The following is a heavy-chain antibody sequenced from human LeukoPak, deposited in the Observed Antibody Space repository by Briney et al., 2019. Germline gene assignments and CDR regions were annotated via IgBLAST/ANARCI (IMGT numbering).Heavy chain of an antibody. Sequence: GGSLRLSCAASGFTFSSYAMSWVRQAPGKGLEWVSAISGSGGSTYYADSVKGRFTISRDNSKNTLYLQMNSLRAEDTAVYYCPKPQPPTMYSSGGYSGRQALDYWGQGTLVTVSS. V-gene: IGHV3-23*01. CDR1: GFTFSSYA. CDR3: PKPQPPTMYSSGGYSGRQALDY. J-gene: IGHJ4*02. D-gene: IGHD6-19*01. CDR2: ISGSGGST.